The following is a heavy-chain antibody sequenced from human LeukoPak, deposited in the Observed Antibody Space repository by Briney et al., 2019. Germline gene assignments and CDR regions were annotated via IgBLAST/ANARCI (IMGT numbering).Heavy chain of an antibody. Sequence: SETLSLTCTVSGGSISSYYWSWIRQPPGKGLEWIGYIYYSGSTNYNPSLKSRVTISVDTPKNQFSLKLSSVTAADTAVYYCASQYSSSWYEENYFDYWGQGTLVTVSS. J-gene: IGHJ4*02. V-gene: IGHV4-59*01. CDR3: ASQYSSSWYEENYFDY. D-gene: IGHD6-13*01. CDR1: GGSISSYY. CDR2: IYYSGST.